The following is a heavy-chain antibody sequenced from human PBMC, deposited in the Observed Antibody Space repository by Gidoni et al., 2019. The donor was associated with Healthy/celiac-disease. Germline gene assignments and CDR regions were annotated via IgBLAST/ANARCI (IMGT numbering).Heavy chain of an antibody. CDR2: ISSNGGST. CDR1: GFTFSSYA. CDR3: VKVTSLRGDAFDI. Sequence: EVQLVESGGGLVQPGGSLRLPCPASGFTFSSYAMHWVRQAPGKGLEYVSAISSNGGSTYYADSVKGRFTISRDNSKNTLYLQMSSLRAEDTAVYYCVKVTSLRGDAFDIWGQGTMVTVSS. D-gene: IGHD3-16*01. V-gene: IGHV3-64D*06. J-gene: IGHJ3*02.